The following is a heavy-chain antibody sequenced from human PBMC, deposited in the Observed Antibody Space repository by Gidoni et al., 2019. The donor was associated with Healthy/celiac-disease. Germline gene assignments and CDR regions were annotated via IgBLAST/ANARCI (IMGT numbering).Heavy chain of an antibody. Sequence: EVQLVESGGGLVQPGGSLRLSCAASGFTVSSNYMSWVRQAPGKGLEWVSVIYSGGSTYYADSVKGRFTISRDNSKNTLYLQMNSLRAEDTAVYYCARVGVVPAYWGYYGMDVWGQGTTVTVSS. D-gene: IGHD2-2*01. CDR2: IYSGGST. CDR1: GFTVSSNY. CDR3: ARVGVVPAYWGYYGMDV. J-gene: IGHJ6*02. V-gene: IGHV3-66*01.